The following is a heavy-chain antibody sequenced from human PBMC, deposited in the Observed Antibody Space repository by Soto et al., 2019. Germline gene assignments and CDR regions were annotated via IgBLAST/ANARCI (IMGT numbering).Heavy chain of an antibody. Sequence: QVQLVESGGGVVQPGRSLRLSCAASGFTFSSYGMHWVRQAPGKGLEWVAVISYDGSNKYYADSVTGRFTISRDNSKNTLYLQMNSLRAEDTAVYYCAKDLESYVEMATMGFDYWGQGTLVTVSS. CDR3: AKDLESYVEMATMGFDY. CDR1: GFTFSSYG. J-gene: IGHJ4*02. D-gene: IGHD5-12*01. CDR2: ISYDGSNK. V-gene: IGHV3-30*18.